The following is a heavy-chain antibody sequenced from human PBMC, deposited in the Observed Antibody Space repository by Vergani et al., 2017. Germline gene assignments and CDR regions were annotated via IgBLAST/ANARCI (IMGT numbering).Heavy chain of an antibody. CDR3: ARGLGGYYDSSGYYIYGYPDY. D-gene: IGHD3-22*01. CDR2: INHSGST. J-gene: IGHJ4*02. CDR1: GGSFSGYY. Sequence: QVQLQESGPGLVKPSETLSLTCAVYGGSFSGYYWSWIRQPPGKGLEWIGEINHSGSTNYNPSLKSRVTISVDTSKNQFSLKLSSVTAADTAVYYCARGLGGYYDSSGYYIYGYPDYWGQGTLVTVSS. V-gene: IGHV4-34*01.